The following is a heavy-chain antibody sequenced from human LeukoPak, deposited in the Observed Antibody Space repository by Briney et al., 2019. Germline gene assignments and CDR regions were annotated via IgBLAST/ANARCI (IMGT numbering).Heavy chain of an antibody. V-gene: IGHV4-39*01. CDR1: GGSISSSSYY. CDR3: ASLSGYSYGYGAY. D-gene: IGHD5-18*01. Sequence: PSETLSLTCTVSGGSISSSSYYWGWIRQPPGKGLEWIGSIHYSGSTHYNPSLKSRVTISVDTSKSQFSLQLSSVTAADTAVCYCASLSGYSYGYGAYWGQGTLVTVSS. J-gene: IGHJ4*02. CDR2: IHYSGST.